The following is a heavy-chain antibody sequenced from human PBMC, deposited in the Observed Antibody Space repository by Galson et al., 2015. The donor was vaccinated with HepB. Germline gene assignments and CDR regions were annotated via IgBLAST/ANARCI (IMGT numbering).Heavy chain of an antibody. CDR3: ANQWELLLFSFDY. V-gene: IGHV3-23*01. Sequence: SLRLSCAASGFTFSSYAMSWVRQAPGKGLEWVSAISGSGGSTYYADSVKGRFTISRDNSKNTLYLQMNSLRAEDTAVYYCANQWELLLFSFDYWGQGTLVTVSS. J-gene: IGHJ4*02. CDR2: ISGSGGST. CDR1: GFTFSSYA. D-gene: IGHD1-26*01.